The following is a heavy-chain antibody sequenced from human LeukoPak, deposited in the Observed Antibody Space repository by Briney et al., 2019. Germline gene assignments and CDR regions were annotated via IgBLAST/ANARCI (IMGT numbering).Heavy chain of an antibody. CDR3: TTDRYYDNSELQFQH. J-gene: IGHJ1*01. V-gene: IGHV3-15*01. Sequence: GGSLRPSCAASGFTLNNAWMSWVRQAPGKGLEWLGRIKRETDGGTIDYAAPVKGRFTISRDDSRNTLYLQMDSLEIEDTAVYYCTTDRYYDNSELQFQHWGQGTLVTVSS. CDR2: IKRETDGGTI. D-gene: IGHD3-22*01. CDR1: GFTLNNAW.